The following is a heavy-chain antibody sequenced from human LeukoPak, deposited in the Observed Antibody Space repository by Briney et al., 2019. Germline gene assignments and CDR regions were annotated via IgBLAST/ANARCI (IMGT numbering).Heavy chain of an antibody. Sequence: GGSLRLSCAASGFTFSDYWMTWVRQVPGKGLEWVANVGRDGSEKNYVDSVEGRFTISRDNAKQSLYLQMNSLRAEDTAVYYCVRERATHSSYDSPNGNWFDPWGQGTLVTVSS. J-gene: IGHJ5*02. CDR1: GFTFSDYW. CDR3: VRERATHSSYDSPNGNWFDP. CDR2: VGRDGSEK. V-gene: IGHV3-7*03. D-gene: IGHD3-16*01.